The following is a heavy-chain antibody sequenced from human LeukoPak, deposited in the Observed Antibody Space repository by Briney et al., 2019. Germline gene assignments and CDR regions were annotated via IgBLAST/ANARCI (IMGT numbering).Heavy chain of an antibody. V-gene: IGHV1-69*13. CDR1: GGTFSSYA. CDR3: ARVRTLVKDRTYNWFDP. J-gene: IGHJ5*02. Sequence: SVKVSCKASGGTFSSYAISWVRQAPGQGLEWMGGIIPIFGTANYAQKFQGRVTITADESTSTAYMELSSLRSEDTAVYYCARVRTLVKDRTYNWFDPWGQGTLVTVSS. D-gene: IGHD4-23*01. CDR2: IIPIFGTA.